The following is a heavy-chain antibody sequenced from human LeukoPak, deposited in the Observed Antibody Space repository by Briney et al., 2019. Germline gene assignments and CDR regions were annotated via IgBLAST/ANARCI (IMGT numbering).Heavy chain of an antibody. CDR2: IKGDGIST. CDR3: AKDHYWSIDY. J-gene: IGHJ4*02. Sequence: GGSLRLSCAASGFDFSSNWMHWVRHAPGQGLVWVSRIKGDGISTNYTDSVKGRFTISRDIAKNTLYLQMNSLRAEDTGVYYCAKDHYWSIDYWGRGTLVTVSS. D-gene: IGHD3-3*01. V-gene: IGHV3-74*01. CDR1: GFDFSSNW.